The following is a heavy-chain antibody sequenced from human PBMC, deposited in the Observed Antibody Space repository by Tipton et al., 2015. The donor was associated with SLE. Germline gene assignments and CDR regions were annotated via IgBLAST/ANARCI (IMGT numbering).Heavy chain of an antibody. CDR3: ARVPSFYYAYMNV. V-gene: IGHV4-59*01. Sequence: TLSLTCTVSGGSISSYYWSWIRQPPGKGLEWIGYIYYSGSTNYNPSLKSRVTISVDTSKNQFSLKLSSVTAADTAVYYCARVPSFYYAYMNVCDKGTTATVSS. J-gene: IGHJ6*03. CDR2: IYYSGST. CDR1: GGSISSYY.